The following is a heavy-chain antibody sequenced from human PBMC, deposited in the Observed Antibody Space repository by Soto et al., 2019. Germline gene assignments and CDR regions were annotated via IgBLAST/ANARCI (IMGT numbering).Heavy chain of an antibody. CDR1: GGSISSGGYY. CDR2: IYYSGST. Sequence: QVQLQESGPGLVKPSQTLSLTCTVSGGSISSGGYYWSWIRQHPGKGLEWIGYIYYSGSTYYNPSLKSRVTISVDTSKNQFSLKLSSVTAADTAVYYCARDPGISDYYYYGMDVWGQGTTVTVSS. CDR3: ARDPGISDYYYYGMDV. D-gene: IGHD3-10*01. V-gene: IGHV4-31*03. J-gene: IGHJ6*02.